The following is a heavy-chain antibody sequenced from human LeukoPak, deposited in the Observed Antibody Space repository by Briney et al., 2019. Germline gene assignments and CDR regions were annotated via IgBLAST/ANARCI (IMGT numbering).Heavy chain of an antibody. Sequence: PGGSLRLSCAASGFTFSSYGMHWVRQAPGKGLEWVAFIRYDGSNKYYADSVKGRFTISRDNSKNTLYLQMNSLRAEDTAVYYCVPRVVVAALIDYWGQGTLVTVSS. J-gene: IGHJ4*02. D-gene: IGHD2-15*01. CDR2: IRYDGSNK. V-gene: IGHV3-30*02. CDR1: GFTFSSYG. CDR3: VPRVVVAALIDY.